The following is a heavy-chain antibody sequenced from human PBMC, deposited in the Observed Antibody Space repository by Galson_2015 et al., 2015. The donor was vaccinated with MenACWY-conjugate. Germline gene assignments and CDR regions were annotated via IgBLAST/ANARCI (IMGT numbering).Heavy chain of an antibody. Sequence: SLRLSCAASGFTFSSYAMHWVRQAPGKGLEYVSAISSNGGSTYYADSVKGRFTISRDYSKNTLYLQMSSLRAEDTAVYYCVKSWSIAAAAPFVDWGQGTLVTVSS. CDR3: VKSWSIAAAAPFVD. V-gene: IGHV3-64D*09. CDR2: ISSNGGST. J-gene: IGHJ4*02. D-gene: IGHD6-13*01. CDR1: GFTFSSYA.